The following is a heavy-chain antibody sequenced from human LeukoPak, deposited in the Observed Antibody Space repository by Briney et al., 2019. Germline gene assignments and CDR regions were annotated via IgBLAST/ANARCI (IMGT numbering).Heavy chain of an antibody. CDR1: GFTFSTYA. CDR2: ISGSGSST. Sequence: GGSLRLSCAASGFTFSTYAMSWVRQAPGKGLEWVSAISGSGSSTYYADSVKGRFTISRDNAKNTVYLLINSLRADDTAVYYCARDRYYSADYWGRGTLVTVSS. J-gene: IGHJ4*02. CDR3: ARDRYYSADY. D-gene: IGHD2-15*01. V-gene: IGHV3-23*01.